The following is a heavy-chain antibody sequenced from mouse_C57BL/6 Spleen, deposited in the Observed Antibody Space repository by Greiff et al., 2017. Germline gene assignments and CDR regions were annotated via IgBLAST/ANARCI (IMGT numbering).Heavy chain of an antibody. CDR1: GYTFTSYW. CDR3: SRCGGYELFDY. D-gene: IGHD2-2*01. V-gene: IGHV1-72*01. CDR2: IDPNSGGT. J-gene: IGHJ2*01. Sequence: QVHVKQPGAELVKPGASVKLSCKASGYTFTSYWMHWVKQRPGRGLEWIGRIDPNSGGTKYNEKFKSKATLTVDKPSSPAYMQLSSLTSEDSAVYYCSRCGGYELFDYWGQGTTLTVSS.